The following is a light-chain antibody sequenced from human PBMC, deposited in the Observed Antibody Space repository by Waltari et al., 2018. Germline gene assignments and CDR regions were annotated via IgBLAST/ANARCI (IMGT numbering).Light chain of an antibody. J-gene: IGLJ3*02. CDR3: ETGGHGTWV. Sequence: QLVLTQSPSASASLGASVKLTCTLSSGHSSNVIAWLQQQQQKGPLYLMKVNSDGSHTKGDEIPDRFSGSSSGTGRYLTISSVQSEDEADYYCETGGHGTWVFGGGTKLTVL. CDR2: VNSDGSH. V-gene: IGLV4-69*01. CDR1: SGHSSNV.